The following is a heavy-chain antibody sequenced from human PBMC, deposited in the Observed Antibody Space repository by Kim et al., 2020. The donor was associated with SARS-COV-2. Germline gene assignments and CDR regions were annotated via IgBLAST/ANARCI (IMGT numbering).Heavy chain of an antibody. CDR3: ARDVNPYGMDV. J-gene: IGHJ6*02. CDR2: NP. Sequence: NPPYANGFTGRFVCSLDTSVSTAYLQINSLKAEDSAVYYCARDVNPYGMDVWGQGTTVTVSS. V-gene: IGHV7-4-1*02.